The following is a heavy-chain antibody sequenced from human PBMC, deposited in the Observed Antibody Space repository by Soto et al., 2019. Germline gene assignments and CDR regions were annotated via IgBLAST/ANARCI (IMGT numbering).Heavy chain of an antibody. V-gene: IGHV3-9*01. CDR2: ISWNSGSI. J-gene: IGHJ4*02. CDR3: AKDMRVENPVFTGFDY. Sequence: SLRLSCAASGFTFDDYAMHWVRQAPGKGLEWVSGISWNSGSIGYADSVKGRFTISRDNAKNSLYLQMNSLRAEDTALYYCAKDMRVENPVFTGFDYWGQGTLVTVSS. D-gene: IGHD1-20*01. CDR1: GFTFDDYA.